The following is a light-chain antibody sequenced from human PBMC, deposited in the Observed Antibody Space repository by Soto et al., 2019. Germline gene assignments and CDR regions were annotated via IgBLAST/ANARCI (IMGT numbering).Light chain of an antibody. CDR2: DVS. CDR1: QDISNY. J-gene: IGKJ4*01. V-gene: IGKV1-33*01. Sequence: DIQMTQSPSSLSASVGDRVTITCQASQDISNYLNWYQQKPGKAPKILIYDVSVLEAGVPSRFSGGGYVTHFSLSISSLQAEDAATYYCQQFDDLPLTFAGGTKVQIK. CDR3: QQFDDLPLT.